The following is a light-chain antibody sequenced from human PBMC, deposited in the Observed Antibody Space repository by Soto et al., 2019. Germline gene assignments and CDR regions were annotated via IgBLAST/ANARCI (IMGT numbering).Light chain of an antibody. CDR2: NTI. J-gene: IGKJ1*01. CDR3: QQYNSWRT. V-gene: IGKV3-15*01. Sequence: EIVLPQSPAPLSVSPGQRATLSCRASQSVSSNLAWYQQKPGQAHRLVIYNTITRATGIPARFSGSGSGTEYTLTISSLQSEDFAVYYCQQYNSWRTFGQGTKGDIK. CDR1: QSVSSN.